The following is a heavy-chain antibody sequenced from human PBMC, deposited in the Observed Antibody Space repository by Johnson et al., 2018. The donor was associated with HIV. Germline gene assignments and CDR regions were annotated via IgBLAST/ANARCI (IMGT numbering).Heavy chain of an antibody. D-gene: IGHD5-18*01. CDR3: ARDRYSYGQPMHAFDI. J-gene: IGHJ3*02. CDR1: GFTFSSYA. Sequence: VQLVESGGGLVQPGGSLRLSCAASGFTFSSYAMHWVRQAPGKGLEYVSAISSNGGSTYYANSVKGRFTISRDNSKNTLYLQMGSLRAEDMAVYYCARDRYSYGQPMHAFDIWGQGTMVTVSS. V-gene: IGHV3-64*01. CDR2: ISSNGGST.